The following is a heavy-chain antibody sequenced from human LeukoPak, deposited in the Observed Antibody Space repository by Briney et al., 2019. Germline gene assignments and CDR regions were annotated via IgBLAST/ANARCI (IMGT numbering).Heavy chain of an antibody. Sequence: GGSLRLSCAASGFTFSDYEINWVRQAPGKGLEWVSFIDTSAAYIYYGDSMRGRFTISRDNAKNSLYLQMNGLRAEDTAVYYCARGRSITLLRGVAMSDGFDIWGQGTMVTVSS. D-gene: IGHD3-10*01. J-gene: IGHJ3*02. CDR2: IDTSAAYI. V-gene: IGHV3-48*03. CDR3: ARGRSITLLRGVAMSDGFDI. CDR1: GFTFSDYE.